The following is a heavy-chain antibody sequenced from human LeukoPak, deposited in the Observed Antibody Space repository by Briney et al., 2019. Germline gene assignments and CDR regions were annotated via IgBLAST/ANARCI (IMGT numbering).Heavy chain of an antibody. J-gene: IGHJ4*02. Sequence: SETLSLTCTVSGGSISSSSYYWGWIRQPPGKGREWIGSIYYSGSTYYNPSLKSRLTISVDTSKNQFSLKLSSVTAADTAVYYCARHGYIWGEKREIDYWGQGTLVTVSS. CDR1: GGSISSSSYY. D-gene: IGHD3-16*01. V-gene: IGHV4-39*01. CDR2: IYYSGST. CDR3: ARHGYIWGEKREIDY.